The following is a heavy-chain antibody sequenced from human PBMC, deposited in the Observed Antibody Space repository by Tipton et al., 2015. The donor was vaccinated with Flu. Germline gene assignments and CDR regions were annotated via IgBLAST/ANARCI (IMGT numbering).Heavy chain of an antibody. V-gene: IGHV4-38-2*02. J-gene: IGHJ4*02. CDR3: ATEYRGGGNRYYFDY. D-gene: IGHD4-23*01. CDR2: IYYSGST. CDR1: GYFINSGYY. Sequence: TLSLTCTVSGYFINSGYYWGWIRQSPGEGLQWIGYIYYSGSTNYNPSLKSRVTISVDTSKNQFSLKLSSVTAADTAVYYCATEYRGGGNRYYFDYWGQGTLVTVSS.